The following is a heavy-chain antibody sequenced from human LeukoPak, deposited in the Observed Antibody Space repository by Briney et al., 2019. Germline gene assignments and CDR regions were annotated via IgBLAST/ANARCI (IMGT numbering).Heavy chain of an antibody. V-gene: IGHV3-23*01. CDR3: AKGGYCSGGSCYDDY. Sequence: GGSLRLSCAASGFTFSSYAMSWVRQAPGKGLEWVSAISGSGGSTYYADSVKGRFTISRDNSKNTLYLQMNSLRAEDTALYYCAKGGYCSGGSCYDDYWGQGTLVTVSS. CDR2: ISGSGGST. J-gene: IGHJ4*02. D-gene: IGHD2-15*01. CDR1: GFTFSSYA.